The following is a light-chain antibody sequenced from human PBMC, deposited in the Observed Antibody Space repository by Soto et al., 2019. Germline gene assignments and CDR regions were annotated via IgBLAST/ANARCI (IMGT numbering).Light chain of an antibody. V-gene: IGLV2-14*03. CDR1: SSDVGTYNY. J-gene: IGLJ2*01. Sequence: SALTQPASVSGSPGQSITLSCTGTSSDVGTYNYVSWYQQHPGKAPKLMIFDVSSRPSGVSNRFSGSKSGNTASLTISGLQAEDEADYYCSSYTTSSTVVFGGGTKLTVL. CDR3: SSYTTSSTVV. CDR2: DVS.